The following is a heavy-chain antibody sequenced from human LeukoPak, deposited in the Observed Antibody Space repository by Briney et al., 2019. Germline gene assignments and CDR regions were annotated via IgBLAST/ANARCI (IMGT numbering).Heavy chain of an antibody. J-gene: IGHJ6*03. Sequence: GGCLRLSCAASGFTFSSYSMNWVRQAPGKGLEWVSSISSSSSYIYYADSVKGRFTISRANAKNSLYLQMNSLRAEVTSVNSCERDEYYFWSGYPQDYYDMDVWGKGTTVTVSS. CDR2: ISSSSSYI. V-gene: IGHV3-21*04. CDR1: GFTFSSYS. CDR3: ERDEYYFWSGYPQDYYDMDV. D-gene: IGHD3-3*01.